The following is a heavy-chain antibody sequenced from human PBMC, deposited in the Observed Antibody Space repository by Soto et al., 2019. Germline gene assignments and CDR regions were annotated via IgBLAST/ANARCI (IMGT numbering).Heavy chain of an antibody. CDR1: GGSISSGGYY. Sequence: SETLSLTCTVSGGSISSGGYYWSWIRQHPGKGLEWIGYIYYSGSTYYNPSLKSRVTISVDTSKNQFSLKLSSVTAADTAVYYCARESVLLWFGELRYYYGMDAWGQGTTVTV. D-gene: IGHD3-10*01. CDR2: IYYSGST. V-gene: IGHV4-31*03. J-gene: IGHJ6*02. CDR3: ARESVLLWFGELRYYYGMDA.